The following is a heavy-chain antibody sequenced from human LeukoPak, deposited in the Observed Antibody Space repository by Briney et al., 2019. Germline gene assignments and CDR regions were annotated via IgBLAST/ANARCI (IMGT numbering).Heavy chain of an antibody. J-gene: IGHJ6*03. D-gene: IGHD2/OR15-2a*01. CDR3: ARDSSNRDYYYYYYMDV. CDR2: INWNGGST. Sequence: GPLRLSCAASGFTFDDYGMSWVRQAPGKGLEWVSGINWNGGSTGYADSVKGRFTISRDNAKNSLYLQMNSLRAEDTALYYCARDSSNRDYYYYYYMDVWGKGTTVTVSS. CDR1: GFTFDDYG. V-gene: IGHV3-20*04.